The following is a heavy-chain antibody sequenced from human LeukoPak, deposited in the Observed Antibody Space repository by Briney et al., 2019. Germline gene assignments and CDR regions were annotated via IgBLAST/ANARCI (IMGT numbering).Heavy chain of an antibody. CDR3: ARGLRHCDRTSCFQPFDC. D-gene: IGHD2-2*01. J-gene: IGHJ4*02. CDR1: GFTVSSSY. CDR2: TYADGYT. Sequence: GGSLRLSCAASGFTVSSSYMTWVRQAPGEGLEWVSITYADGYTFYADSVKGRFTISRDSSKNTLCLQMNSLRAEDTAMYYCARGLRHCDRTSCFQPFDCWGQGTLVTVSS. V-gene: IGHV3-53*01.